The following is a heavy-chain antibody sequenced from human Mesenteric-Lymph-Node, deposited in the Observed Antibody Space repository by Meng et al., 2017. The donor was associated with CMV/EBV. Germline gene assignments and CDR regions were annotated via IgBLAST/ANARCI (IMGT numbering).Heavy chain of an antibody. CDR3: ARETFWFGELSTYFDY. V-gene: IGHV3-7*01. D-gene: IGHD3-10*01. Sequence: SGSSFSSSGESWVRQAPGKGLEWVANIKQDGNEKYYVDSVKGRFTISSDNAKNSLYLQMNSLRAEDTAVYYCARETFWFGELSTYFDYWGQGTLVTVSS. CDR1: GSSFSSSG. CDR2: IKQDGNEK. J-gene: IGHJ4*02.